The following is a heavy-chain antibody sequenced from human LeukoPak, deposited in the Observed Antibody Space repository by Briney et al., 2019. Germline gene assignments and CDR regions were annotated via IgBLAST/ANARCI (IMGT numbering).Heavy chain of an antibody. CDR1: GFTFSRYW. CDR2: ISTDESST. J-gene: IGHJ6*02. D-gene: IGHD2/OR15-2a*01. V-gene: IGHV3-74*01. Sequence: GESLRLSCAASGFTFSRYWMHWLRQAPGKGPVWVSRISTDESSTSYADSVKGRFTISRDNGKNTLYLQLNSLRAEDTAVYYCASYLTSIPSGMDVWGQGTTVTV. CDR3: ASYLTSIPSGMDV.